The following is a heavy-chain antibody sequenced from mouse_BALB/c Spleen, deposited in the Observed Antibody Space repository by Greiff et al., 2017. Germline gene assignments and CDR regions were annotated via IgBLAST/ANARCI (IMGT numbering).Heavy chain of an antibody. CDR1: GYTFTSYY. Sequence: QVQLKQSGPELVKPGASVKMSCKASGYTFTSYYIHWVKQRPGQGLEWIGWIYPGDGSTKYNEKFKGKTTLTADKSSSTAYMLLSSLTSEDSAIYFCATYGQFAYWGQGTLVTVSA. CDR3: ATYGQFAY. V-gene: IGHV1S56*01. J-gene: IGHJ3*01. D-gene: IGHD1-2*01. CDR2: IYPGDGST.